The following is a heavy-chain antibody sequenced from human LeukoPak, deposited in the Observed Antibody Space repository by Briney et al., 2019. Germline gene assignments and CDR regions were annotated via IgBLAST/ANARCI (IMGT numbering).Heavy chain of an antibody. D-gene: IGHD1-26*01. V-gene: IGHV4-4*02. J-gene: IGHJ4*02. CDR1: GVSISSSNW. CDR3: ARDRGGSYYGTFDY. Sequence: SETLSLTCAVSGVSISSSNWWSWVRQPPGKGLEWIGEIYHSGSTNYNPSLKSRVTISVDKSKNQFSLKLSSVTAADTAVYYCARDRGGSYYGTFDYWGQGTLVTVFS. CDR2: IYHSGST.